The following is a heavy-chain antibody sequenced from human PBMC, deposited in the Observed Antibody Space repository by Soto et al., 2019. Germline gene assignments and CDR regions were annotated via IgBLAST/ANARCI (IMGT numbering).Heavy chain of an antibody. V-gene: IGHV3-30*18. Sequence: PGGSLRLSCAASGFTFSSYGMHWVRQAPGKGLEWVAVISYDGSNKYYADSVKGRFTISRDNSKNTLYPQMNSLRAEDTAVYYCAKWVSGDFDYWGQGTLVTVSS. CDR2: ISYDGSNK. CDR1: GFTFSSYG. J-gene: IGHJ4*02. CDR3: AKWVSGDFDY. D-gene: IGHD2-8*01.